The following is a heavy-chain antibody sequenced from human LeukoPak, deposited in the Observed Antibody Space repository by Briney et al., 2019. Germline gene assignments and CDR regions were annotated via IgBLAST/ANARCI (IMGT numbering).Heavy chain of an antibody. CDR2: ISGSGGNT. CDR3: AKGYCSSTSCYLGY. D-gene: IGHD2-2*01. J-gene: IGHJ4*02. CDR1: GFTFSSYA. V-gene: IGHV3-23*01. Sequence: GGSLRLSCAASGFTFSSYAMSWVRQAPGKGLEWVSTISGSGGNTYYADSVKGRFTISRDNSKNTLYLQMNSLRAEDTAVYYCAKGYCSSTSCYLGYWGQGTLVTVSS.